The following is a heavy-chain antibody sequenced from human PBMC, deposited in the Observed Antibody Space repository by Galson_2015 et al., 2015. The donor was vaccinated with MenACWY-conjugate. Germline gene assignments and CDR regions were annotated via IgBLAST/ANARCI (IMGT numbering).Heavy chain of an antibody. V-gene: IGHV3-23*01. D-gene: IGHD3-22*01. CDR2: TSGSGGVP. CDR3: AKGPLYDSSGSDSDYFEY. CDR1: GFIFNKYA. Sequence: SLRLSCAASGFIFNKYAMTWIRQAPGKGLEWLSATSGSGGVPYPAESLKGRVTNFRGKFKNTGDLQMNSLKVEDTARYYCAKGPLYDSSGSDSDYFEYWGQGTLVTVSS. J-gene: IGHJ4*02.